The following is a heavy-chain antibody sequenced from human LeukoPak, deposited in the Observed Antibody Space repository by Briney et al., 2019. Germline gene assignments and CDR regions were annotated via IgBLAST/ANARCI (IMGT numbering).Heavy chain of an antibody. CDR3: ARHLGYCSSTSCTPFDY. V-gene: IGHV5-51*01. J-gene: IGHJ4*02. Sequence: GEPLKISCKGSGYSFTNYWIGWVRQMPGKGLEWMGIIYPGDSDNRYSPSFQGQVTISADKSISTAYLQWSSLKASDTAMYYCARHLGYCSSTSCTPFDYWGQGTLVTVSS. CDR2: IYPGDSDN. D-gene: IGHD2-2*01. CDR1: GYSFTNYW.